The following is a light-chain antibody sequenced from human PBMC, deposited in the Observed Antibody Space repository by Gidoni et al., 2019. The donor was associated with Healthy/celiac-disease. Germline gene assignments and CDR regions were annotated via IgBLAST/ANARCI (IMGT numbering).Light chain of an antibody. Sequence: DVVMPQSPLSLPVTLGQPASISCRSSQSLVNSDGNTYLNWFQQRPGQSPRRLIYKVSNRDSGVPDRFSGSGSGTDFKLKISRVEAEDVGVYDWMQGTHGPWTFGQGTKVEIK. CDR1: QSLVNSDGNTY. CDR3: MQGTHGPWT. J-gene: IGKJ1*01. V-gene: IGKV2-30*01. CDR2: KVS.